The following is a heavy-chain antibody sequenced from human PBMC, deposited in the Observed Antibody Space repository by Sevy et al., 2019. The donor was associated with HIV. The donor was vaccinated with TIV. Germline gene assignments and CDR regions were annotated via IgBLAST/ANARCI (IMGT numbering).Heavy chain of an antibody. J-gene: IGHJ5*02. CDR3: AKGEGYCSGGSCNPGVS. D-gene: IGHD2-15*01. CDR2: ISFDGNKR. V-gene: IGHV3-30*18. CDR1: GFTFSSHG. Sequence: GGSLRLSCAASGFTFSSHGMHWVRRAPGKGLEWVGLISFDGNKRYYPDSVKGRFTISRDNSKNTLYLQMNGLRAEDTAVYYCAKGEGYCSGGSCNPGVSWGQGTLVTLSS.